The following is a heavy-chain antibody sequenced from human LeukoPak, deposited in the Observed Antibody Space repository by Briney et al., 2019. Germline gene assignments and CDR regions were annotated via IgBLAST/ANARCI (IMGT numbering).Heavy chain of an antibody. Sequence: ASVKVSCKASGYTFTGYYLHWVRLAPGQGLEWMGWINPNIGDTYYAQNSQGRVTMTRDASISTAYMGLRSLTSDDTAVYYCARGTPVAATGPLMNYWGQGTLVTVSS. J-gene: IGHJ4*02. D-gene: IGHD6-19*01. CDR2: INPNIGDT. V-gene: IGHV1-2*02. CDR3: ARGTPVAATGPLMNY. CDR1: GYTFTGYY.